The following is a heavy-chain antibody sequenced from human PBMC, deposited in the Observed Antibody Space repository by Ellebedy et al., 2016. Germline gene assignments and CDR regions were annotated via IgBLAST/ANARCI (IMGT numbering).Heavy chain of an antibody. D-gene: IGHD5-18*01. CDR2: ISYDGNIK. J-gene: IGHJ4*02. V-gene: IGHV3-30-3*01. CDR3: TREITGFYSAY. Sequence: GESLKISXAASGFTFSHYAMHWVRQAPGKGLEWVALISYDGNIKHYADSVKGRFTISRDSSKNTLDLQMNSLRAEDTAVYYCTREITGFYSAYWGQGTLVTVSS. CDR1: GFTFSHYA.